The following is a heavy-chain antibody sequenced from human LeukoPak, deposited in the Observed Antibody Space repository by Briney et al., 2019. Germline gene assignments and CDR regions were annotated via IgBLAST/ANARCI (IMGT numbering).Heavy chain of an antibody. CDR1: GFTFSSYW. V-gene: IGHV3-48*04. J-gene: IGHJ6*04. CDR2: ISSSGSTI. Sequence: GGSLRLSCAASGFTFSSYWMNWVRQAPGRGLEWVSYISSSGSTIYYADSVKGRFTISRDNAKNSLYLQMNSLRAEDTAVYYCAELGITMIGGVWGKGTTVTISS. CDR3: AELGITMIGGV. D-gene: IGHD3-10*02.